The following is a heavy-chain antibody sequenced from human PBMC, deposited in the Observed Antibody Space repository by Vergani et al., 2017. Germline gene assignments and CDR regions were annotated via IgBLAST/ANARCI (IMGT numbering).Heavy chain of an antibody. V-gene: IGHV4-61*05. CDR1: GGSISSSSYY. J-gene: IGHJ4*02. CDR2: IYYSGST. D-gene: IGHD5-18*01. CDR3: ARVLGGYSYGWKSFDY. Sequence: QLQLQESGPGLVKPSETLSLTCTVSGGSISSSSYYWGWIRQPPGKGLEWIGYIYYSGSTNYNPSLKSRVTISVDTSKNQFSLKLSSVTAADTAVYYCARVLGGYSYGWKSFDYWGQGTLVTGSS.